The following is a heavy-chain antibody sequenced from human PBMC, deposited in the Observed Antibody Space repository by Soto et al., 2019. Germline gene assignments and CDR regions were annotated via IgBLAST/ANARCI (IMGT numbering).Heavy chain of an antibody. Sequence: QVQLQKSGPGLVQPSQTLSLTGTVSGGSISSGGYFWSWIRQHPGKGLEWIGSIYYSGSTYCNPSLKSRITISGYTSKNQSCRKLSCVTAAHTAVYYCARGVAIWGQGTRVTVSS. CDR2: IYYSGST. J-gene: IGHJ3*02. V-gene: IGHV4-31*03. D-gene: IGHD2-15*01. CDR1: GGSISSGGYF. CDR3: ARGVAI.